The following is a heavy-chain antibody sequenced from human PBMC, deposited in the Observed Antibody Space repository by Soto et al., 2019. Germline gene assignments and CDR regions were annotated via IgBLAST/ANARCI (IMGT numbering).Heavy chain of an antibody. CDR3: ARDSWVDFWSRYSTYYFDY. CDR2: ISAYNGNT. D-gene: IGHD3-3*01. CDR1: GYTFTSYG. Sequence: ASVKVSCKASGYTFTSYGISWVRQAPGQGLEWMGWISAYNGNTNYAQKLQGRVTMTTDTSTSTAYMELRSLRSDDTAGYYCARDSWVDFWSRYSTYYFDYWGQAPLVTVSS. V-gene: IGHV1-18*01. J-gene: IGHJ4*02.